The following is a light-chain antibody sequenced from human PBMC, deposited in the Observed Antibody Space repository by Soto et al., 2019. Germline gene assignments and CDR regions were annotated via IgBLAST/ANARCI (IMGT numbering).Light chain of an antibody. CDR1: QAIGSF. J-gene: IGKJ2*01. V-gene: IGKV1-33*01. CDR3: QQYDSLPYS. CDR2: DAS. Sequence: DIQLTQSPSSLSASVGDRVTITCQASQAIGSFLNWYQQKPGKAPNLLLFDASTLETGAPSRFSGSGSGTDFTLTISSLQPEDVATYRCQQYDSLPYSFGQGTKLE.